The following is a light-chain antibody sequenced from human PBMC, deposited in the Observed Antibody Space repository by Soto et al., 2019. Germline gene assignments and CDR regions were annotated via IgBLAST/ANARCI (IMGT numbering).Light chain of an antibody. Sequence: EIVMTQSPATLSVSPGERATLSCRASQSVSSNLAWYQQKPGQAPRLLIYGASTRATVIPARFSGSGSGTESTLTISILQSEDFAVYYCQQYNNWWTFGQGTKVEIK. V-gene: IGKV3-15*01. J-gene: IGKJ1*01. CDR3: QQYNNWWT. CDR1: QSVSSN. CDR2: GAS.